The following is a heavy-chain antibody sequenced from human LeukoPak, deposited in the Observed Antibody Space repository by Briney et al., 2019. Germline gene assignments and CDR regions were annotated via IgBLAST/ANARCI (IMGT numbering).Heavy chain of an antibody. CDR2: IYNTGST. Sequence: GGSLRLSCAASGLTLSDNYMSWVRQAPGKGLEWVSVIYNTGSTYYADSVKGRFTISRDNSKNTMYLQMNSLRVEDTAVYYCTRVSSWFLDYWGQGVLVSVCS. J-gene: IGHJ4*02. V-gene: IGHV3-53*01. CDR1: GLTLSDNY. D-gene: IGHD6-13*01. CDR3: TRVSSWFLDY.